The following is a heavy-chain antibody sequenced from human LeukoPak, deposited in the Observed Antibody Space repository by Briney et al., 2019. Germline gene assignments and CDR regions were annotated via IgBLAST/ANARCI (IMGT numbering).Heavy chain of an antibody. D-gene: IGHD3-16*02. Sequence: PGGSLRLSCVASGFTLRSHWMHWVRQAPGKGLMWVSRINSDGSSTDYADSVKGRFSISRDNAKSTPFLQMSSLRGEDTAVYYCVRNSEEYVRGSYRYADAFDIWGQGTMVTVTS. CDR2: INSDGSST. CDR3: VRNSEEYVRGSYRYADAFDI. CDR1: GFTLRSHW. V-gene: IGHV3-74*01. J-gene: IGHJ3*02.